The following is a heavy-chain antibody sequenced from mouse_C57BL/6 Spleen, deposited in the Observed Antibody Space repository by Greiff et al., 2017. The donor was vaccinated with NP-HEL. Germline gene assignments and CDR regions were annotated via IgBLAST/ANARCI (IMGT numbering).Heavy chain of an antibody. D-gene: IGHD3-3*01. V-gene: IGHV5-6*01. CDR1: GFTFSSYG. CDR2: ISSGGSYT. CDR3: ARHLGQDFDV. Sequence: EVQVVESGGDLVKPGGSLKLSCAASGFTFSSYGMSWVRQTPDKRLEWVATISSGGSYTYYPDSVKGRFTISRDNAKNTLYLQMSSLKSEDTAMYYCARHLGQDFDVWGTGTTVTVSS. J-gene: IGHJ1*03.